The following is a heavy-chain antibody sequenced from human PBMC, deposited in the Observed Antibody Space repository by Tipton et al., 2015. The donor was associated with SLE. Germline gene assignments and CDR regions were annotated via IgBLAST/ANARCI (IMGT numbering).Heavy chain of an antibody. V-gene: IGHV3-23*01. Sequence: GSLRLSCAASGFTFSSYAMSWVRQAPGKGLEWVSAISGSGGSTYYADSVKGRFTISRDNSKNTLYLQMNSLRAEDTAVYYCAKGEQQDDAFDIWGQGTMVTVSS. CDR3: AKGEQQDDAFDI. D-gene: IGHD6-13*01. CDR2: ISGSGGST. CDR1: GFTFSSYA. J-gene: IGHJ3*02.